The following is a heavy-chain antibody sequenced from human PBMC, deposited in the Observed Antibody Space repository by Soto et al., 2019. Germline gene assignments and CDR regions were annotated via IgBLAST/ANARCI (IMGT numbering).Heavy chain of an antibody. D-gene: IGHD2-2*01. V-gene: IGHV4-61*01. J-gene: IGHJ4*02. Sequence: WETLSLTCTVSGGSVSSDIYYWSWIRQPPGKGLEWIGYVYYSGSTNYNPSLKSRVTISIDTSKNQFSLRLSSVTAADTAVYYCARSMAAKPTYSSDFWGQGTLVPVST. CDR1: GGSVSSDIYY. CDR2: VYYSGST. CDR3: ARSMAAKPTYSSDF.